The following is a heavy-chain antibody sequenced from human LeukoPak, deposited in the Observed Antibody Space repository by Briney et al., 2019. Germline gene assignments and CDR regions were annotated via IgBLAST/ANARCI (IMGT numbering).Heavy chain of an antibody. CDR2: MYYSGST. CDR1: GGSISSRTYY. Sequence: SETLSLTCTVSGGSISSRTYYWGWIRQPPGKGLEWIGSMYYSGSTYYKPSLKSRVTISVDTSKNQFSLKLSSVTAADTAVYYCARLDPDLLFDYWGQGTPVTVSS. D-gene: IGHD2-15*01. J-gene: IGHJ4*02. V-gene: IGHV4-39*01. CDR3: ARLDPDLLFDY.